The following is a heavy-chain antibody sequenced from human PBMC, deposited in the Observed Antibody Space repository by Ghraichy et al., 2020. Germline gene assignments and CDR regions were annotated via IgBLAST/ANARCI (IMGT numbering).Heavy chain of an antibody. CDR1: GFTFSSYA. V-gene: IGHV3-23*01. CDR2: IGGSGGRT. CDR3: AKVVVAAGVNY. Sequence: GGSLRLSCAASGFTFSSYAMSWVRQAPGKGLEWVSTIGGSGGRTYYADSVKGRFTVSRDNSKNTLYLQMNSLRAEDTAVYYCAKVVVAAGVNYWGQGTLVTVSS. D-gene: IGHD6-13*01. J-gene: IGHJ4*02.